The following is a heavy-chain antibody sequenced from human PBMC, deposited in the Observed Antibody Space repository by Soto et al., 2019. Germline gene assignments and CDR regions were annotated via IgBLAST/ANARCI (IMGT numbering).Heavy chain of an antibody. CDR3: ARVGSPAVDTAMAYYYGMDV. V-gene: IGHV3-13*01. CDR2: IGTAGDT. Sequence: GESLKISCAASGFTFSSYDMHWVRQATGKGLEWVSAIGTAGDTYYPGSVKGRFTISRENAKNSLYLQMNSLRAEDTAVYYCARVGSPAVDTAMAYYYGMDVWGQGTTVTVSS. CDR1: GFTFSSYD. J-gene: IGHJ6*02. D-gene: IGHD5-18*01.